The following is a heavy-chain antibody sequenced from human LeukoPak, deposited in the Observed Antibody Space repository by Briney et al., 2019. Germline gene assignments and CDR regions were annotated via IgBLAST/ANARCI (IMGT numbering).Heavy chain of an antibody. CDR3: ARKVAGSSAFDY. J-gene: IGHJ4*02. V-gene: IGHV4-39*01. CDR1: GSSISSSRDY. D-gene: IGHD6-19*01. Sequence: SETLSLTCIVSGSSISSSRDYWAWIRQPPGKGLEWVGNIYYDGSTYYNPSLKSRVTISIGTSKHQFSLKVSSVIAADTAVYYCARKVAGSSAFDYWGQGTLVTVSS. CDR2: IYYDGST.